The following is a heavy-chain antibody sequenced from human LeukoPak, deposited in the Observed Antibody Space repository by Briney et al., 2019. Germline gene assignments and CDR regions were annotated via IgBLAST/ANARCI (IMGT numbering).Heavy chain of an antibody. CDR2: IKNDGSGI. CDR1: GFNFINTW. D-gene: IGHD2-21*01. CDR3: ARERGVSHPFDY. V-gene: IGHV3-74*01. J-gene: IGHJ4*02. Sequence: GGSLRLSCAASGFNFINTWMHWVRQVPGKGLVWVARIKNDGSGIIYADSVKGRFTISRDNARNTLYLQMNSLRAEDTAVYYCARERGVSHPFDYWGQGTLVTVSS.